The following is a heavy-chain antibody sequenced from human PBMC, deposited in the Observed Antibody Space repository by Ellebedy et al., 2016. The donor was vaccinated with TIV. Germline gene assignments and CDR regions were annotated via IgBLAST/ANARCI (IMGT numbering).Heavy chain of an antibody. CDR3: ARLGGVVVVPAARPYFDY. J-gene: IGHJ4*02. Sequence: GESLKIPXKGPGYSFTSYWISRVRQMPGQGLELMGRIDHRDSYTNYSPSFQGHVTISADKSISTAYLQWSSLKASGTAMYYCARLGGVVVVPAARPYFDYWGQGNLVTVSS. CDR1: GYSFTSYW. D-gene: IGHD2-2*01. CDR2: IDHRDSYT. V-gene: IGHV5-10-1*01.